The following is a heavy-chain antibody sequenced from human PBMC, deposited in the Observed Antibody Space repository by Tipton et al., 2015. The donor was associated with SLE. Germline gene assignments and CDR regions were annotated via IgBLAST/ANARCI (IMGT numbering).Heavy chain of an antibody. CDR2: IYSGGRT. Sequence: SLRLSCAAPGFTVSSNYLSWVRQAPGKGLEWVSVIYSGGRTYYADSVKGRFTISRDNSKNTLYLQMNSLRAEDTAAYYCARGESSGYYVDYWGHGTLVTVSS. D-gene: IGHD3-22*01. CDR3: ARGESSGYYVDY. V-gene: IGHV3-53*01. CDR1: GFTVSSNY. J-gene: IGHJ4*01.